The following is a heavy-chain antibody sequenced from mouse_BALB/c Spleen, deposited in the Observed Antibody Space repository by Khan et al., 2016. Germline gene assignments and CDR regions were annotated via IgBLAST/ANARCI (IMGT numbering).Heavy chain of an antibody. Sequence: EVELVESGGGLVQPGGSRKLSCAASGFTFSSFGMHWVRQAPEKGLEWVAYISSGSSTIYYADTVKGRFTFSRDNAKNTLILQMTGLRSEDTAKDYCATSGEDNGPVYWGEGTTLTVSS. V-gene: IGHV5-17*02. CDR1: GFTFSSFG. D-gene: IGHD1-1*01. J-gene: IGHJ2*01. CDR2: ISSGSSTI. CDR3: ATSGEDNGPVY.